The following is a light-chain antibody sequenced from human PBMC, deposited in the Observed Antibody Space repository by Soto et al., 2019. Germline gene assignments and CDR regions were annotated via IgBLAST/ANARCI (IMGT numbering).Light chain of an antibody. V-gene: IGLV2-23*01. CDR2: EAT. J-gene: IGLJ3*02. Sequence: QSALTQPASVSGSPGQSITISCTGTSTDVGNYDLVSWYQHHPGEAPKLMIYEATRRPSGISDRFSGSKSGNTASLTISGLQAEDEAHYYCCSYAGSNSWVFGGGTKVTVL. CDR3: CSYAGSNSWV. CDR1: STDVGNYDL.